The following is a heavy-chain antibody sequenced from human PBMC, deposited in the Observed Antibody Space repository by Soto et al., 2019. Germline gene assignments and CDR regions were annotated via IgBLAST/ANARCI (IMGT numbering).Heavy chain of an antibody. CDR3: ARERGYCSGGSCYSFAY. Sequence: AGGSLRLSCAASGFTFSSYSMNWVRQAPGKGLEWVSSISSSSSYIYYADSVKGRFTISRDNAKNSLYLQMNNLRAEDTAVYYCARERGYCSGGSCYSFAYWGQGALVTVSS. V-gene: IGHV3-21*01. CDR1: GFTFSSYS. CDR2: ISSSSSYI. J-gene: IGHJ4*02. D-gene: IGHD2-15*01.